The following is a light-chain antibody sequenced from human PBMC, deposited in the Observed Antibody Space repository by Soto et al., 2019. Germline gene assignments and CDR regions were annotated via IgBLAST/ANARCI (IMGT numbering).Light chain of an antibody. CDR2: DSD. J-gene: IGLJ2*01. Sequence: QSVLTQPPSVSGAPGQRVTISCTGSSSNIEAGYAVHWYQQRPGTAPKLLISDSDNRPSGVPDRFSGSKSGTSASLAITGLQAEDEADYYCQSYDNSHDWDVIFGGGTQLTVL. V-gene: IGLV1-40*01. CDR1: SSNIEAGYA. CDR3: QSYDNSHDWDVI.